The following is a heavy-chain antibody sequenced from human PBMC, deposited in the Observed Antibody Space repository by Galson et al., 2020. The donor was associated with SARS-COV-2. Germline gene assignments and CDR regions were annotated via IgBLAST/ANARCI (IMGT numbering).Heavy chain of an antibody. V-gene: IGHV7-4-1*02. D-gene: IGHD1-1*01. CDR2: INTNTGNP. Sequence: ASVKVSCKASGYTFTSYAMNWVRQAPGQGLECMGWINTNTGNPTYAQGFTGRFDFPLDTSVSTAYLQISSLKAEDTAVYYCARFYNWNDRYYYYYMDVWGKGTTVTVSS. CDR1: GYTFTSYA. J-gene: IGHJ6*03. CDR3: ARFYNWNDRYYYYYMDV.